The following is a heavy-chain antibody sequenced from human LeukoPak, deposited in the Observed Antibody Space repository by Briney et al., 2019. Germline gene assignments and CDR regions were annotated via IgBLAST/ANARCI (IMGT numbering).Heavy chain of an antibody. CDR3: AKEDLWFGELLSSSNSHLDY. CDR2: ISGSGGST. V-gene: IGHV3-23*01. D-gene: IGHD3-10*01. CDR1: GFTFSSYA. J-gene: IGHJ4*02. Sequence: GGSLRLSCAASGFTFSSYAMSWVRQAPGKGLEWVSAISGSGGSTYYADSVKGRFTISRDNSKNTLYLQMNSLRAEDTAVYYCAKEDLWFGELLSSSNSHLDYWGQGTLVTVSS.